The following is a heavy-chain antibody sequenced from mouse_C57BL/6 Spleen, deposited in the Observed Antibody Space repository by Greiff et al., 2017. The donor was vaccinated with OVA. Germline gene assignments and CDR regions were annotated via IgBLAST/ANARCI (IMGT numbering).Heavy chain of an antibody. CDR3: ARTITTVPPYYCDY. CDR2: ITPSTGGT. D-gene: IGHD1-1*01. Sequence: EVQLQESGPELVKPGASVKISCKASGYSFTGYYMNWVKQSPEKSLEWIGEITPSTGGTTYNQKFKAKAKLTVDKSSSTAYMQLKSLTSEESAVYYCARTITTVPPYYCDYWGQGTTLTVSS. J-gene: IGHJ2*01. CDR1: GYSFTGYY. V-gene: IGHV1-42*01.